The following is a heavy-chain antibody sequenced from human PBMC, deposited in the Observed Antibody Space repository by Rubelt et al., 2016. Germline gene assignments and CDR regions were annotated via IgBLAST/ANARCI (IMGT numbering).Heavy chain of an antibody. CDR3: ARAASTVTTLLDLGY. CDR1: GYTFTSYY. D-gene: IGHD4-17*01. V-gene: IGHV1-46*01. CDR2: INPSGGST. Sequence: QVQLVQSGSELKKPGASVKVSCKASGYTFTSYYMHWVRQAPGQGLEWTGIINPSGGSTSYAQKFQGRVTMTRETSTSTVYMVLGSLRSEDTAVYYCARAASTVTTLLDLGYWGQGTLVTVSS. J-gene: IGHJ4*02.